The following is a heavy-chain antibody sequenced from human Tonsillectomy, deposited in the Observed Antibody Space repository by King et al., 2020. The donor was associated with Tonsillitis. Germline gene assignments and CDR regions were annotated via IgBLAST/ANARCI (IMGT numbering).Heavy chain of an antibody. V-gene: IGHV4-61*02. J-gene: IGHJ3*02. CDR3: ARANLRRAFEI. CDR1: GDSITSGIYY. CDR2: ISITGST. Sequence: VQLQESGPGLVKPSQTLSLTCTVSGDSITSGIYYWSWVRQPAGEGLEWVGRISITGSTNYNPSLKSRVTISVDTSKNQFSLKLNSVTAADTAVYYCARANLRRAFEIWGQGTMVTVSS.